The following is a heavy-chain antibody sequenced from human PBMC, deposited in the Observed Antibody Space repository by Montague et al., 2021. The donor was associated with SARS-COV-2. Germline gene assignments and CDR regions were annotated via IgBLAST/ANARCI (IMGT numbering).Heavy chain of an antibody. D-gene: IGHD6-13*01. CDR3: ARVGRQQLVRLSGMDV. J-gene: IGHJ6*02. CDR2: IYYSGGT. CDR1: GGSISSSSYY. V-gene: IGHV4-39*07. Sequence: SETLSLTCTVSGGSISSSSYYWGWIRQPPGKGLEWIGSIYYSGGTXYNLSLKSRVTISVDTSKNQFSLKLSSVTAADTAVYYCARVGRQQLVRLSGMDVWGQGTTVTVSS.